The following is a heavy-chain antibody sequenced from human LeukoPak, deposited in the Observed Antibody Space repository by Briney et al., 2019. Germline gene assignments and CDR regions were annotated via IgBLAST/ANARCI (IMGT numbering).Heavy chain of an antibody. CDR1: GYTFTSYY. J-gene: IGHJ3*02. V-gene: IGHV1-2*02. D-gene: IGHD2-21*02. Sequence: ASVKVSCKASGYTFTSYYMHWVRQAPGQGLEWMGWINPNSGGTNYAQKFQGRVTMTRDTSISTAYMELSRLRSDDTAVYYCARAYCGGDCYDAFDIWGQGTMVTVSS. CDR2: INPNSGGT. CDR3: ARAYCGGDCYDAFDI.